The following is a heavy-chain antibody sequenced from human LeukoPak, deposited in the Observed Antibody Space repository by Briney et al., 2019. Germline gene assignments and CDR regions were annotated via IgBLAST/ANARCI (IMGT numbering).Heavy chain of an antibody. D-gene: IGHD6-6*01. Sequence: PSETLSLTCTVSGGSISSYYWSWIRQPPGKGLEWIGHIYYSGSTNYNPSLKSRVTISVDTSKNQFSLKLSSVTAADTAVYYCASNGFIAARGSFDIWGQGTMVTVSS. J-gene: IGHJ3*02. V-gene: IGHV4-59*01. CDR2: IYYSGST. CDR3: ASNGFIAARGSFDI. CDR1: GGSISSYY.